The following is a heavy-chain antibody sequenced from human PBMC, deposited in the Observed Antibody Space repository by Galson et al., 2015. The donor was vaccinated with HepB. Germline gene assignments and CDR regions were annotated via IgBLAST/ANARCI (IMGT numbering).Heavy chain of an antibody. CDR3: TRDRQWTQLWPSPPTKGGMDV. CDR2: IRSKAYGGTT. D-gene: IGHD5-18*01. V-gene: IGHV3-49*03. Sequence: SLRLSCAASGFTFGDYAMSWFRQAPGKGLEWVGFIRSKAYGGTTEYAASVKGRFTISRDDSKSIAYLQMNSLKTEDTAVYYCTRDRQWTQLWPSPPTKGGMDVWGQGTTVTVSS. J-gene: IGHJ6*02. CDR1: GFTFGDYA.